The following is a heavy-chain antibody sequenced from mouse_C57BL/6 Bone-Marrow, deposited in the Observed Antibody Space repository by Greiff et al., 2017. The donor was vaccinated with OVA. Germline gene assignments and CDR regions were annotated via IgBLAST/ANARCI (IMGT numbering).Heavy chain of an antibody. J-gene: IGHJ1*03. CDR2: IRSKSSNYAT. V-gene: IGHV10-3*01. Sequence: EVQLVASGGGLVQPKGSLKLSCAASGFTFNTYAMHWVRQAPGKGLEWVARIRSKSSNYATYYADSVKDRFTISRDDSQSMLYLQMNNLKTEDTAMYYCVRDPLYGSSYWYFDVWGTGTTVTVSS. CDR3: VRDPLYGSSYWYFDV. D-gene: IGHD1-1*01. CDR1: GFTFNTYA.